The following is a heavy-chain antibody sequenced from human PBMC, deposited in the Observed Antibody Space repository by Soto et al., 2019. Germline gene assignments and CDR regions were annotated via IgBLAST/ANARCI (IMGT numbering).Heavy chain of an antibody. J-gene: IGHJ4*02. D-gene: IGHD2-2*02. CDR2: ISSSGTYI. V-gene: IGHV3-21*01. CDR1: GFDFNFYG. Sequence: EVQLVESGGGLVKPGGSLRLSCAASGFDFNFYGMSWVRQAPGKGLEWVSSISSSGTYIYYADSVKGRFTISRDNADNSMHLQMSSLTTEDTGVYYCARENTFHPPLDYRGQGALVTVSS. CDR3: ARENTFHPPLDY.